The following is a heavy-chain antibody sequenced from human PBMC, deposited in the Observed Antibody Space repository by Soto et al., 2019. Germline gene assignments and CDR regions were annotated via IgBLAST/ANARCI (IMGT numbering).Heavy chain of an antibody. Sequence: QVQLQESGPGLVKPSQTLSLTCTVSGGSISSGDYYWSWIRQPPGKGLEWIGYIYYSGSTYYNPSLKSRVTLSVATSQDQFSPKLSSVTAADTAVYYCARPATRFGELYYWGQGTLVTVSS. CDR1: GGSISSGDYY. D-gene: IGHD3-10*01. J-gene: IGHJ4*02. V-gene: IGHV4-30-4*01. CDR2: IYYSGST. CDR3: ARPATRFGELYY.